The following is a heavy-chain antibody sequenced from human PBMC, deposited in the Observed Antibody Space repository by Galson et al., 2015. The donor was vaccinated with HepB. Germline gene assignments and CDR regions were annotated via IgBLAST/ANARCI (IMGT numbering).Heavy chain of an antibody. CDR2: ISGSGGST. CDR1: GFTFSSYA. Sequence: SLRLSCAASGFTFSSYAMSWVRQAPGKGLEWVSAISGSGGSTYYADSVKGRFTISRDNSKNTLYVQMNSLRAEDTAVYYCAKDNSPRFGESNLALDYWGQGTQVTVSS. V-gene: IGHV3-23*01. J-gene: IGHJ4*02. D-gene: IGHD3-10*02. CDR3: AKDNSPRFGESNLALDY.